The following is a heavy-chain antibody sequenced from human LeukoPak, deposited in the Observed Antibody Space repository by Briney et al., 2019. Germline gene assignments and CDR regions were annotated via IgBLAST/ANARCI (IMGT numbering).Heavy chain of an antibody. CDR2: KKQDGSEK. J-gene: IGHJ6*03. CDR3: ARDPYSSSDYYYYMDV. V-gene: IGHV3-7*01. CDR1: GFPFWRHW. D-gene: IGHD6-6*01. Sequence: GALRLPLSGFGFPFWRHWMGRGRRAPGKGLGGVANKKQDGSEKYYVDSVKGRFTISRDNAKNSLYLQMNSLRAEDTAVYYCARDPYSSSDYYYYMDVWGKGTTVTVSS.